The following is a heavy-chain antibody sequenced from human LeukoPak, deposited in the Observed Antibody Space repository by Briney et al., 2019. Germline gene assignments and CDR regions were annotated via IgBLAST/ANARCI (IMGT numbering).Heavy chain of an antibody. D-gene: IGHD3-22*01. CDR2: ITWNRDNI. CDR3: AKDLSSAITSALVLDV. Sequence: GGSLRLSCTVSGFTFDDYAMHWAWHTPGKGLEWVAGITWNRDNIGYGDSVKGRFTISRDNVKNVLYLQMNSLRPEDTALYYCAKDLSSAITSALVLDVWGQGTTVTVS. V-gene: IGHV3-9*01. CDR1: GFTFDDYA. J-gene: IGHJ6*02.